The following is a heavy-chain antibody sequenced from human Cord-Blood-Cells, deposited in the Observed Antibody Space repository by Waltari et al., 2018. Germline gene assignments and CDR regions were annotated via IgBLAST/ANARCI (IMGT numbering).Heavy chain of an antibody. D-gene: IGHD3-10*01. CDR1: GGSISSSSYY. J-gene: IGHJ3*02. V-gene: IGHV4-39*01. CDR3: ARHEDGSGSYYILYAFDI. CDR2: IYYSGTT. Sequence: QLQLQESGPGLVKPSETLSLTCTVSGGSISSSSYYWGWLRQPPGTGLEWLGSIYYSGTTYRNPALKSRVTISVDTSKNQFSLKLSCVTAADTAVYYCARHEDGSGSYYILYAFDIWGQGTMVTVSS.